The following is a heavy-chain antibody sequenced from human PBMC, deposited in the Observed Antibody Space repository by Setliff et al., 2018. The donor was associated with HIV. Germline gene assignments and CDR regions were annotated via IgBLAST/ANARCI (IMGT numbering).Heavy chain of an antibody. D-gene: IGHD2-8*01. V-gene: IGHV4-31*03. Sequence: PSETLSLTCTVSGGSLSSGGYYWNWIRQHPGKGLEWIGNIYYSGITYYNPSLMSRVTISVDTSKNNLSLKLSSVTAADTAVYFCARDGRAKGVYSHWFLDLWGRGTLVTV. CDR3: ARDGRAKGVYSHWFLDL. CDR2: IYYSGIT. J-gene: IGHJ2*01. CDR1: GGSLSSGGYY.